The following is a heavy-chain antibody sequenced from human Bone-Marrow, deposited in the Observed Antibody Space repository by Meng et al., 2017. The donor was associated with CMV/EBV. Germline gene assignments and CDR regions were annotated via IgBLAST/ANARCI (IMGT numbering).Heavy chain of an antibody. J-gene: IGHJ5*02. Sequence: ASVKVSCKASGYTLSSYYMDWVRQAPGQGLEWMGIINPSAGSTRYAQKFQGRVTMTRDTSTSTVYMELSSLRSEDTAVYYCARRRSGDYDHWGQGTLVTVSS. CDR1: GYTLSSYY. CDR3: ARRRSGDYDH. CDR2: INPSAGST. D-gene: IGHD4-17*01. V-gene: IGHV1-46*01.